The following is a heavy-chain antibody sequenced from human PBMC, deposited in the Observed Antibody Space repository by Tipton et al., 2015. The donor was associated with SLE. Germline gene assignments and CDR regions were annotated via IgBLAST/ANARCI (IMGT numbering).Heavy chain of an antibody. CDR3: ARNSKRYYDYIWGRPGFDS. CDR2: IYYSGST. CDR1: GGSISSYY. D-gene: IGHD3-16*01. Sequence: TLSLTCTVSGGSISSYYWGWIRQPPGKGLEWIGSIYYSGSTYYNPSLKSRVTISVDTSKNQFSLKLSSVTAADTAVYYCARNSKRYYDYIWGRPGFDSWGQGTLVTVSS. V-gene: IGHV4-39*07. J-gene: IGHJ4*02.